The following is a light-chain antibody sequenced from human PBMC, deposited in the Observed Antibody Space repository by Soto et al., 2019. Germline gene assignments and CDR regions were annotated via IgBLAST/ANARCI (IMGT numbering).Light chain of an antibody. Sequence: EIVLTQSPGTLSLSPGERATLSCRASQSVSSSYLAWYQHKPGQAPRLLIYGASSRATDILDRFSGSGSGTAFTITISRLESEDLAVDYCQQYGSSPHTFGQRTKLEIK. V-gene: IGKV3-20*01. CDR3: QQYGSSPHT. CDR1: QSVSSSY. J-gene: IGKJ2*01. CDR2: GAS.